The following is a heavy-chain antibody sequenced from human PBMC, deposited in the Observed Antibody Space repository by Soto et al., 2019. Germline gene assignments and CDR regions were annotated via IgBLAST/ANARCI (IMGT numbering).Heavy chain of an antibody. CDR3: ARGLFRSSSSWYFSGRPNYYYYGMDV. D-gene: IGHD6-13*01. Sequence: QVQLVQSGAEVKKPGASVKVSCKASGYTFTSYDINWVRQATGQGLEWMGWMNPNSGNTGYAQKFQGRVTMTRNTSISTAYMELSSLRSEDTAVYYCARGLFRSSSSWYFSGRPNYYYYGMDVWGQGTTVTVSS. V-gene: IGHV1-8*01. CDR1: GYTFTSYD. CDR2: MNPNSGNT. J-gene: IGHJ6*02.